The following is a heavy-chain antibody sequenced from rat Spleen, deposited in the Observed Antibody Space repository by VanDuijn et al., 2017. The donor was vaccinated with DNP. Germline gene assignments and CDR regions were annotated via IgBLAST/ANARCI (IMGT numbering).Heavy chain of an antibody. V-gene: IGHV5S13*01. D-gene: IGHD4-3*01. CDR1: GFTFSNYG. J-gene: IGHJ2*01. CDR3: VRWNSGHFDY. CDR2: IGTDDTNT. Sequence: EVQLVESGGGLVQPGRSLKLSCAASGFTFSNYGMAWVRQAPTKGLEWVASIGTDDTNTDFRDSVKGRFTISRDNAKSTLYRQMNSLRSEDMATYYCVRWNSGHFDYWGQGVMVTVSS.